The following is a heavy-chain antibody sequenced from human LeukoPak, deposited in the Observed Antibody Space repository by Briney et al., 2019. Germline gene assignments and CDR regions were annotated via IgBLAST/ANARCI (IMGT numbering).Heavy chain of an antibody. J-gene: IGHJ4*02. CDR2: IYYSGST. D-gene: IGHD3-22*01. CDR1: GGSISSSSYY. CDR3: ARDGHSYDLPDY. Sequence: SETLSLTCTVSGGSISSSSYYWGWIRQPPGKGLEWIGSIYYSGSTYYNPSLKSRVTISVDTSKNQFSLKLSSVTAADTAVYYCARDGHSYDLPDYWGQGTLVTVSS. V-gene: IGHV4-39*07.